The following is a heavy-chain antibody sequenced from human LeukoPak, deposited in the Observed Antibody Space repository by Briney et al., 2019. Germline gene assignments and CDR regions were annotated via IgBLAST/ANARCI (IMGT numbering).Heavy chain of an antibody. V-gene: IGHV1-46*01. Sequence: ASVKVSCKASGYTFTSNYMHWVRQAPGQGLEWMGVIAPSSGTTSYAQKFQGRVTMTRNTSISTAYMELSSLRSEDTAVYYCARGHDYGGPWGQGTMVTVSS. CDR2: IAPSSGTT. CDR3: ARGHDYGGP. CDR1: GYTFTSNY. J-gene: IGHJ3*01. D-gene: IGHD4-17*01.